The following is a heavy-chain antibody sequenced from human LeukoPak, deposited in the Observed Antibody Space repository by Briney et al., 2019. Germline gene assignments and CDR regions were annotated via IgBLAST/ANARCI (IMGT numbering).Heavy chain of an antibody. CDR3: ARLVRGVIFSY. J-gene: IGHJ4*02. CDR2: IYYSGST. Sequence: SETLSLTCTVSGGSISSSSYYWGWIRQPPGKGLEWIGRIYYSGSTYYNPSLKSRVTISVDTSKNQFSLKLSSVTAADTAVYYCARLVRGVIFSYWGQGTLVTVSS. CDR1: GGSISSSSYY. D-gene: IGHD3-10*01. V-gene: IGHV4-39*01.